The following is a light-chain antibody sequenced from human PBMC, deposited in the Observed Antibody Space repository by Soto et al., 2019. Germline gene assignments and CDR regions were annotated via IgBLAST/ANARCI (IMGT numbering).Light chain of an antibody. CDR3: SSHARSKRV. V-gene: IGLV2-8*01. CDR2: EVN. J-gene: IGLJ1*01. Sequence: QSVLTQPPSASGSPGQSVTISCTGTSSDVGGYNYASWYQQHPGKAPKLMIYEVNKRPSGVPDRFSGSKSGNTASLTVSGLQAEDEGDYYSSSHARSKRVFGTGTKVTVL. CDR1: SSDVGGYNY.